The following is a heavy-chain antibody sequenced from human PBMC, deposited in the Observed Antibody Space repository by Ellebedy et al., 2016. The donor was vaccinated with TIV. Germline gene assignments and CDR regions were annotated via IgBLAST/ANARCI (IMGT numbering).Heavy chain of an antibody. Sequence: SETLSLTCAVYGGSFSGYYWSWVRQPPGKGLEWIGEVNQSGSTNYHPSLKSRVTLSVDTSKNQFSLRLSSVTAADTAVYYCAEGRSGWYYFDYWGQGTLVTVSS. CDR1: GGSFSGYY. CDR3: AEGRSGWYYFDY. D-gene: IGHD6-19*01. CDR2: VNQSGST. V-gene: IGHV4-34*01. J-gene: IGHJ4*02.